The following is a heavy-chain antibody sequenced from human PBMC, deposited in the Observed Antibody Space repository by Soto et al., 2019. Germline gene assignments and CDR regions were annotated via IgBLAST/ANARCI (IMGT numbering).Heavy chain of an antibody. V-gene: IGHV4-4*02. J-gene: IGHJ6*02. CDR3: ARRSYSSSWYRYYGMDV. CDR1: GGSISSSNW. CDR2: IYHSGST. D-gene: IGHD6-13*01. Sequence: QVQLQESGPGLVKPSGTLSLTCAVSGGSISSSNWWSWVRQPPGKGLEWIGEIYHSGSTNYNPSLKSRVTISVDKSKNQFSLKLSSVTAADTAVYYCARRSYSSSWYRYYGMDVWGQGTTVTVSS.